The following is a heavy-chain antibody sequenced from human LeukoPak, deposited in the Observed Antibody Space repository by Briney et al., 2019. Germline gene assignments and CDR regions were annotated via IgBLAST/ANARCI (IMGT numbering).Heavy chain of an antibody. Sequence: GGSLRLSCAASGFTVSSNYMNWVRQAPGKGLEWVSVIYSGGSTYYADSVKGRFTISRDNSKNTLYLQMNSLRAEDTAVYYCARGPSMVPNHFDYWGQGTLVTVSS. D-gene: IGHD3-10*01. J-gene: IGHJ4*02. CDR3: ARGPSMVPNHFDY. CDR2: IYSGGST. CDR1: GFTVSSNY. V-gene: IGHV3-53*01.